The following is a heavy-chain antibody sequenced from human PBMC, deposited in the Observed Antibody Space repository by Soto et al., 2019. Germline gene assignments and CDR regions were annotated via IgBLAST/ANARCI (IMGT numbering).Heavy chain of an antibody. CDR1: GFTFTSHA. CDR2: ISGSGGST. CDR3: AKRIEAAGAWFDP. J-gene: IGHJ5*02. D-gene: IGHD6-13*01. V-gene: IGHV3-23*01. Sequence: GGSLRLSCAASGFTFTSHAMSWVRQAPGKGLEWVSAISGSGGSTCYADSVKGRFTISRDNSKNTLYLQMNSLRAEDTAVYYCAKRIEAAGAWFDPWGQGTLVTVSS.